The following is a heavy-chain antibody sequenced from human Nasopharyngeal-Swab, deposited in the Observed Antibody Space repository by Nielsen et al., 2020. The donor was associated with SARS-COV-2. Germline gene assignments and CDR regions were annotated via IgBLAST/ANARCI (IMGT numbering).Heavy chain of an antibody. V-gene: IGHV4-39*07. J-gene: IGHJ4*02. Sequence: SETLSLTCTVSGGSISSSSYYWGWIRQPPGQGLEWIGSIYYSGSTYYNPSLKSQVTISADTYKNQFSLKLSSVTDADTAVYYCARARTRVTTFDYWGQGTLVTVSS. CDR3: ARARTRVTTFDY. CDR2: IYYSGST. CDR1: GGSISSSSYY. D-gene: IGHD4-17*01.